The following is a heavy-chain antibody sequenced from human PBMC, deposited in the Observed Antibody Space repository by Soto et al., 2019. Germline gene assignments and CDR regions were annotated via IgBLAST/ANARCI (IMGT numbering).Heavy chain of an antibody. V-gene: IGHV3-23*01. CDR1: GFTFSSYA. CDR2: ISGSGGST. J-gene: IGHJ6*02. Sequence: GGSLRLSCASSGFTFSSYAMSWARQAPGKELEWVSAISGSGGSTYYADSVRGRFTISRDNSKNTLYLQMNSLRAEDTAVYYCAKEMYSSGAYYFYFGMDVWGQATTVTVSS. CDR3: AKEMYSSGAYYFYFGMDV. D-gene: IGHD6-25*01.